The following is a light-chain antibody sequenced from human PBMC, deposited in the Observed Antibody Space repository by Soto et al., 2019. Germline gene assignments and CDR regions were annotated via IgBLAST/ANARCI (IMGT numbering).Light chain of an antibody. CDR2: EVF. J-gene: IGLJ2*01. CDR3: CHSAVGDLFL. Sequence: QSVLTQPPSASRSPGQSVTISCTGTSSEIGRFNYVSWYQQHPDKAPKLLLYEVFHRPSGIPDRFSGSKSGHTASLTVSGFPTLYRSFYYYCHSAVGDLFLFGEG. CDR1: SSEIGRFNY. V-gene: IGLV2-8*01.